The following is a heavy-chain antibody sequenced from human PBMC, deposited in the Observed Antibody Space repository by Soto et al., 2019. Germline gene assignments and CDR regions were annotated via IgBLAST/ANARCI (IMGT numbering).Heavy chain of an antibody. CDR1: GYTFTSYG. CDR2: ISAYNGNT. CDR3: ARRTTAYNSGWYGEDY. Sequence: ASVHVSCKASGYTFTSYGISWVRQAPGQGLEWMGWISAYNGNTNYAQKLQGRVTMTTDTSTSTAYMELRSLRSDDTAVYYCARRTTAYNSGWYGEDYWGQGTLVTVSS. D-gene: IGHD6-19*01. J-gene: IGHJ4*02. V-gene: IGHV1-18*01.